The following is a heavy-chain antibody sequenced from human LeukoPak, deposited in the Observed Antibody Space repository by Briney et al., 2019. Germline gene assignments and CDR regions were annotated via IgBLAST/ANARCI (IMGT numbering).Heavy chain of an antibody. CDR2: ISGSGGST. D-gene: IGHD2-15*01. CDR1: GFTFSSYP. J-gene: IGHJ4*02. V-gene: IGHV3-23*01. CDR3: ARDFSVLVAARYLDY. Sequence: GGSLRLSCAASGFTFSSYPRSWVRQAPGKGLEWVSAISGSGGSTYYVDSVKGRFTISRDTSKTTLYLQMNRLTAEDTAVYYRARDFSVLVAARYLDYWGQGTLVTVSS.